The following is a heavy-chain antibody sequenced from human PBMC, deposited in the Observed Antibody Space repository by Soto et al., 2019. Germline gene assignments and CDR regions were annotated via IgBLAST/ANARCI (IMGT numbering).Heavy chain of an antibody. V-gene: IGHV4-30-4*01. Sequence: SETLSLTCTVSGGSIRSGSYSWSWLRQPPGQGLEWIGYIYYSGSTYYNPSLKSRVTVSIDTSKNQFSLKLSSVTAADTAVYYCATCSPCPGTSSHPLDYWGRGTLVTVSS. CDR1: GGSIRSGSYS. J-gene: IGHJ4*02. D-gene: IGHD3-10*02. CDR3: ATCSPCPGTSSHPLDY. CDR2: IYYSGST.